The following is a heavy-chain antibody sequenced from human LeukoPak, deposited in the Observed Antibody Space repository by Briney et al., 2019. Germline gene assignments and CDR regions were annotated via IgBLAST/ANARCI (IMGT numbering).Heavy chain of an antibody. CDR2: IIPILGIA. CDR1: GGTFSSYA. D-gene: IGHD1-7*01. CDR3: ARPRKLELGSSYYYGMDV. V-gene: IGHV1-69*04. Sequence: SVKVSCKASGGTFSSYAISWVRQAPGQGLEWMGRIIPILGIANYAQKFQARVTITADKSTSTAYMELSSLRSEDTAVYYCARPRKLELGSSYYYGMDVWGQGTTVTVSS. J-gene: IGHJ6*02.